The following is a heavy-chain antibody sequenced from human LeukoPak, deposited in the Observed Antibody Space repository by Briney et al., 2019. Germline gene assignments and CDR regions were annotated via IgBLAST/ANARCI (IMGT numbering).Heavy chain of an antibody. J-gene: IGHJ3*02. Sequence: GGSLRLSCAASGFTFSSYWMHWVRQAPGKGLVWVSRIISDGSITTYADSVKGRFTISRDNAKNTLYLQMNSLRAEDTAVYYCAREDEDIVVATSGAFDIWGQGTMVTVSS. D-gene: IGHD2-15*01. CDR1: GFTFSSYW. CDR3: AREDEDIVVATSGAFDI. V-gene: IGHV3-74*03. CDR2: IISDGSIT.